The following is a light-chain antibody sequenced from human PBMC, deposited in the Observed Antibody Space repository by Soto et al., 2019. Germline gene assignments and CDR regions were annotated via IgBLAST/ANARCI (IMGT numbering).Light chain of an antibody. V-gene: IGKV1-9*01. CDR3: QQFSSYPLT. CDR1: QGISSF. Sequence: DIQLTQSPSFLSAAVGDRVTITCRASQGISSFLAWFQQKPGKAPKLLIYSASTLQSGVPSRFSGSGSGTEFTLTISSLQPEDFAVYYCQQFSSYPLTFGGGTKVDI. CDR2: SAS. J-gene: IGKJ4*01.